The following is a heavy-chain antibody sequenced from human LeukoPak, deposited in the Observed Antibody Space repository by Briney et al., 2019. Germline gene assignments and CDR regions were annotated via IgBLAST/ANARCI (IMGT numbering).Heavy chain of an antibody. V-gene: IGHV3-30*02. J-gene: IGHJ4*02. CDR1: GFTFSSHG. D-gene: IGHD7-27*01. CDR2: IRNDGSNK. CDR3: VRDFSWGFDY. Sequence: GGSLRLSRVASGFTFSSHGMHWVRQAPGKGLEWVTFIRNDGSNKYYTDAVKGRFTISRDNFENTLSLHMNSLRAEDSAVYYCVRDFSWGFDYWGQGTLVTVSS.